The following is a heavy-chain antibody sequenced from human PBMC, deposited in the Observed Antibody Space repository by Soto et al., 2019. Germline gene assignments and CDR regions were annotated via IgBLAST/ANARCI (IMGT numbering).Heavy chain of an antibody. CDR2: IYPGDSDT. J-gene: IGHJ4*02. D-gene: IGHD3-3*01. CDR1: GYSFTRYW. V-gene: IGHV5-51*01. Sequence: GESLKISCKGSGYSFTRYWIGWVRQMPGKGLEWMGIIYPGDSDTRYSPSFQGQVTISADKSISTAYLQWSSLKASDTAMYYCARTGGNYDFWSGYYHIDYWGQGTLVTVSS. CDR3: ARTGGNYDFWSGYYHIDY.